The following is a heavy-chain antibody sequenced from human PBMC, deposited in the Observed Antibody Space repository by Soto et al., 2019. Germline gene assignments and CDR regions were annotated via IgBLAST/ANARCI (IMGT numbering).Heavy chain of an antibody. D-gene: IGHD3-10*01. CDR1: GFTFSSYA. CDR3: ARDGQYGAGIIDV. Sequence: GGSLRLSCAASGFTFSSYAMHWVRQAPGKGLEWVAVISSDGSDKYYADSVKGRFAISRDNSKNTLYVQLNRMRAGDTALYYCARDGQYGAGIIDVWGQGTTVTVSS. CDR2: ISSDGSDK. J-gene: IGHJ6*02. V-gene: IGHV3-30*09.